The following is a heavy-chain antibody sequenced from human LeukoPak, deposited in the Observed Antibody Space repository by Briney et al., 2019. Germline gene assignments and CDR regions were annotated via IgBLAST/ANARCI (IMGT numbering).Heavy chain of an antibody. J-gene: IGHJ6*02. D-gene: IGHD4-17*01. Sequence: GGSLILSCAASGFTFSSYSMNWVRQAPGKGLEWVSSISSSSSYMYYADSVKGRFTISRDNAKNSLYLQMNSLRAEDTAVYYCARVDTVTFTYAMDVWGQGTTVTVSS. CDR3: ARVDTVTFTYAMDV. CDR1: GFTFSSYS. CDR2: ISSSSSYM. V-gene: IGHV3-21*01.